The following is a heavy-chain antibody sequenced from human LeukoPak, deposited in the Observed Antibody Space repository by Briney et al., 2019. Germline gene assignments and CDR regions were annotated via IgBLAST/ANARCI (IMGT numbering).Heavy chain of an antibody. J-gene: IGHJ4*02. Sequence: ASVKVSCKASGYTFTSYAMHWVRQAPGQRLEWMGWINAGNGNTKYSQKFQGRVTISRDTSASTAYMELSSLRSEDTAVYYCARFEFVSSGWYARADYFDYWGQGTLVTVSS. CDR3: ARFEFVSSGWYARADYFDY. D-gene: IGHD6-19*01. CDR2: INAGNGNT. V-gene: IGHV1-3*01. CDR1: GYTFTSYA.